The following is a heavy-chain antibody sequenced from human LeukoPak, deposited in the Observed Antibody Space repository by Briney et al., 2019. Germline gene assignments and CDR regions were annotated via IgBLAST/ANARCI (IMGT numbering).Heavy chain of an antibody. CDR3: ARDASYDFWSGYYGYFDY. CDR1: GITFRTYS. CDR2: ISHDGNSQ. D-gene: IGHD3-3*01. V-gene: IGHV3-30*04. Sequence: GGSLRLSCTPSGITFRTYSMHWVRQAPGKGLEWVAVISHDGNSQNYADSVKGRFTISRDNPRNTLYLEMTSLRPEDTAVYYCARDASYDFWSGYYGYFDYWGQGTLVTVSS. J-gene: IGHJ4*02.